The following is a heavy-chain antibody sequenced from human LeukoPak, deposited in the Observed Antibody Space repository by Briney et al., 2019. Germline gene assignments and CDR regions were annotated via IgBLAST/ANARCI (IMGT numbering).Heavy chain of an antibody. CDR1: GGSISSYY. D-gene: IGHD3-3*01. CDR2: IYYTGST. J-gene: IGHJ4*02. CDR3: ARAILSGYPDS. V-gene: IGHV4-59*01. Sequence: SQTLSLTCTVSGGSISSYYWSWIRQPPGKGLEWIGYIYYTGSTNYNPSLKSRVTISLDTSKNQFSLKLSSVTAADTAVYYCARAILSGYPDSWGQGTLVIVFS.